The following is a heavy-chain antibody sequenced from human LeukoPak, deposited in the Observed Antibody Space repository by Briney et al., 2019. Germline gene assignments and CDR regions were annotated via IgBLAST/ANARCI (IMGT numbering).Heavy chain of an antibody. CDR3: AREVAVAGSYYFDY. CDR2: ISAYNGNT. Sequence: GASVKVSCKASGYTFTSYGISWVRQAPGQGLEWMGWISAYNGNTNYAQKLQGRVTMTTDTSTSTAYMELRSLRSDVTAVYYCAREVAVAGSYYFDYWGQGTLVTVSS. CDR1: GYTFTSYG. D-gene: IGHD6-19*01. J-gene: IGHJ4*02. V-gene: IGHV1-18*01.